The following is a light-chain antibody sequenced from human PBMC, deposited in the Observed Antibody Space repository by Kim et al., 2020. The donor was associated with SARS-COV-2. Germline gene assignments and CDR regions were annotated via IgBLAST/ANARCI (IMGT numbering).Light chain of an antibody. V-gene: IGLV3-19*01. J-gene: IGLJ3*02. CDR1: SLRNYY. CDR2: GKY. CDR3: NSRDSSGDHVV. Sequence: SSELTQDPAVSVALGQTVRLTCQGDSLRNYYATWYQQRPGQAPVLVLYGKYNRPSGIPDRFSGSASGNTASLTITGAQAEDEADYYCNSRDSSGDHVVFGGGTNVTVL.